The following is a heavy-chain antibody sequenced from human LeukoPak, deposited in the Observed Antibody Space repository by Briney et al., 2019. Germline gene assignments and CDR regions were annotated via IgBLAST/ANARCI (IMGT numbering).Heavy chain of an antibody. Sequence: ASVKVSCKASGYTFTSYYMHWVRQAPGQGLEWMGIINPSGGSTSYAQKFQGRVTMTRDTSTSTVYMELSSLRSEDTAVYYCASYVLGYCSSTSCYYFDYWGQGTLVTVSS. J-gene: IGHJ4*02. CDR1: GYTFTSYY. CDR3: ASYVLGYCSSTSCYYFDY. V-gene: IGHV1-46*01. D-gene: IGHD2-2*01. CDR2: INPSGGST.